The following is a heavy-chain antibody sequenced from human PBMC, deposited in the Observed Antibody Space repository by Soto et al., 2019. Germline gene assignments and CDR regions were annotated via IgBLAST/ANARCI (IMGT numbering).Heavy chain of an antibody. Sequence: QLQLQESGPGLVKPSETLSLTCAVSGGSISSSSYYWGWIRQPPGKGLEWIGSIFHSGSIYYNPSLQSRVTISVDTSKNQFSLKLSSVTAADTAVYYCARRGANGYLFDYWGQGTLVTVSS. V-gene: IGHV4-39*01. CDR2: IFHSGSI. CDR3: ARRGANGYLFDY. CDR1: GGSISSSSYY. J-gene: IGHJ4*02. D-gene: IGHD5-12*01.